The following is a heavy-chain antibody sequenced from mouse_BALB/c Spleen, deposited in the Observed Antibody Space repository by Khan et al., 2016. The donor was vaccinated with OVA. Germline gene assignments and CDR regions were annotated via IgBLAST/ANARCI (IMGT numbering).Heavy chain of an antibody. Sequence: LVQSGGSRKLSCAASGFTFTSYGMHWIRQAPEKGMEWVAYISSDSNTIYYADTVKGRFTISRDNPKKTLFLNMTRLRSEDTAMYFCATSYFYGYYFDYWGQGTTLTVSS. J-gene: IGHJ2*01. CDR2: ISSDSNTI. CDR3: ATSYFYGYYFDY. D-gene: IGHD1-1*01. V-gene: IGHV5-17*02. CDR1: GFTFTSYG.